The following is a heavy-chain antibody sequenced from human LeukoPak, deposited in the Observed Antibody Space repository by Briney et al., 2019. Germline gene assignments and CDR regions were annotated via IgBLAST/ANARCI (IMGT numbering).Heavy chain of an antibody. V-gene: IGHV4-59*01. CDR2: VYYSGSA. Sequence: PSETLSLTCTVSGDSISSYYWSWIRQPPGKGVEWIGYVYYSGSAHYNPSLKSRVTISVDTSKNQFSLKVSSVTAADTAIYYCAGGTYYYFDYWGQGTLVTVSS. CDR3: AGGTYYYFDY. D-gene: IGHD1-26*01. CDR1: GDSISSYY. J-gene: IGHJ4*02.